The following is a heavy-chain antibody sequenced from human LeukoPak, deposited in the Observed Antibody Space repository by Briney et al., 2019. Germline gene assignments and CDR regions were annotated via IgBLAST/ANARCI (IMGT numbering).Heavy chain of an antibody. D-gene: IGHD2-2*01. J-gene: IGHJ5*02. CDR3: ARDFTGGRVVVVPAVWFDP. CDR2: ISAYNGNT. CDR1: GYTFTSCA. V-gene: IGHV1-18*01. Sequence: GASVKVSCKASGYTFTSCAISWVRQAPGQGLEWMGWISAYNGNTNYAQKLQGRVTMTTDTSTSTAYMELRSLRSDDTAVYYCARDFTGGRVVVVPAVWFDPWGQGTLVTVSS.